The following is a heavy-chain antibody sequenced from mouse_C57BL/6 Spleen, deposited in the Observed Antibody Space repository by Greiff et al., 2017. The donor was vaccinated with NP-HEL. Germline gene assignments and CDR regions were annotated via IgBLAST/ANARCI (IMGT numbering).Heavy chain of an antibody. V-gene: IGHV1-64*01. J-gene: IGHJ3*01. D-gene: IGHD2-2*01. CDR1: GYTFTSYW. Sequence: QVQLKQPGAELVKPGASVKLSCKASGYTFTSYWMHWVKQRPGQGLEWIGMIHPNSGSTNYNEKFKSKATLTVDKSSSTAYMQLSSLTSEDSAVYYCARQGGYPFAYWGQGTLVTVSA. CDR3: ARQGGYPFAY. CDR2: IHPNSGST.